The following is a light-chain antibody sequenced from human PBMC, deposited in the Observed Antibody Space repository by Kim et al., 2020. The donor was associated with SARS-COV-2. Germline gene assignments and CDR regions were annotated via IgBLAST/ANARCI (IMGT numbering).Light chain of an antibody. CDR3: QQYGSLPFT. V-gene: IGKV3-20*01. Sequence: ELVLTQSPGTLSLSPGERATLSCRASQSVSSNLAWYQQRPGQAPRLLIYGASNRATGIPDRFSGSGSGTDFTLTISRLEPEDFAVYYCQQYGSLPFTFGPGTKGDIK. J-gene: IGKJ3*01. CDR1: QSVSSN. CDR2: GAS.